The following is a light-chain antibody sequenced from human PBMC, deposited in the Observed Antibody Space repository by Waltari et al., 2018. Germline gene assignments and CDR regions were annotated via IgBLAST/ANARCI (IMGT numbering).Light chain of an antibody. V-gene: IGLV2-8*01. J-gene: IGLJ1*01. Sequence: QSALTQPPSASWSPGQSVTISCTGTSSDIGGYKYVSWYRQHPGKGPKLLIYEVSTRPAGVPSRFSGSKSGNTASLTVAGLQAEDEADYYCSSYAGSNNLVFGTGTKVTVL. CDR1: SSDIGGYKY. CDR2: EVS. CDR3: SSYAGSNNLV.